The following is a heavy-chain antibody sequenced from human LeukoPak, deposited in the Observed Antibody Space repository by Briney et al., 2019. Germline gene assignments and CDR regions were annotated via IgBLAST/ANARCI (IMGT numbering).Heavy chain of an antibody. D-gene: IGHD6-13*01. V-gene: IGHV4-34*01. Sequence: PSETLSLTCAVYGGSFSGYYWSWIRQPPGKGLEWIGSIYYSGSTYYNPSLKSRVTISVDTSKNQFSLKLSSVTAADTAVYYCARLGIAAAKVDYWGQGTLVTVSS. CDR2: IYYSGST. CDR1: GGSFSGYY. CDR3: ARLGIAAAKVDY. J-gene: IGHJ4*02.